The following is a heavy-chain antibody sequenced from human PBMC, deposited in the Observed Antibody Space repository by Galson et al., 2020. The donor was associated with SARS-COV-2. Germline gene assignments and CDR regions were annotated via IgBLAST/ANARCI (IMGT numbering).Heavy chain of an antibody. CDR1: GFTFSSYG. V-gene: IGHV3-30*18. J-gene: IGHJ3*02. Sequence: TGGSLRLSCAASGFTFSSYGMHWVRQAPGKGLEWVAVISYDGSNKYYADSVKGRFTISRDNSKNTLYLQMNSLRAEDTAVYYCAKDYRHYDILTGTGDAFDIWGQGTMVTVSS. D-gene: IGHD3-9*01. CDR2: ISYDGSNK. CDR3: AKDYRHYDILTGTGDAFDI.